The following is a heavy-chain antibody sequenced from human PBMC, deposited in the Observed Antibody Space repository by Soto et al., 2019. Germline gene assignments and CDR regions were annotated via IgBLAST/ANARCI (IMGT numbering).Heavy chain of an antibody. CDR1: GGSISDFY. Sequence: SETLSRTCNVSGGSISDFYWSWIRQSPGKRLEWIGYLYYTGSTNYNPALKSRVTISLDTSKTQFSLKLGSVTAADTAVYYCARGGGYDFRSSQAPPIDVWGQGTTVTVSS. J-gene: IGHJ6*02. V-gene: IGHV4-59*01. D-gene: IGHD3-3*01. CDR2: LYYTGST. CDR3: ARGGGYDFRSSQAPPIDV.